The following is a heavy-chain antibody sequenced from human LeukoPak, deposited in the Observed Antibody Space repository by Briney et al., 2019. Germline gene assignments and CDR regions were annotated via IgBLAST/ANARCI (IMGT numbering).Heavy chain of an antibody. V-gene: IGHV1-18*01. CDR1: GYTFTSYG. J-gene: IGHJ5*02. Sequence: ASVKVSCKASGYTFTSYGISWLRQAPGQGLEWMGWISAYNGNTNYAQKLQGRVTMTTDTSTSTAYMELRSLRSDDTAVYYCARAGLYYYDSSSYSGWFDPWGQGTLVTVSS. CDR2: ISAYNGNT. D-gene: IGHD3-22*01. CDR3: ARAGLYYYDSSSYSGWFDP.